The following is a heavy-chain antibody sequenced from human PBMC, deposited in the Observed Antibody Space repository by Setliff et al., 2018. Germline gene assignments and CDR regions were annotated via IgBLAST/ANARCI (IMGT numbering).Heavy chain of an antibody. CDR3: ARDNWIFGVELPHYYYMDV. V-gene: IGHV1-69*13. Sequence: SVKVSCKASGGTFSSYAISWVRQAPGQGLEWMGGIIPIFGTANYAQKFQGRVTITADEPTSTAYMELSSLRSEDTAVYYCARDNWIFGVELPHYYYMDVWGKGTTVTVSS. J-gene: IGHJ6*03. D-gene: IGHD3-3*01. CDR1: GGTFSSYA. CDR2: IIPIFGTA.